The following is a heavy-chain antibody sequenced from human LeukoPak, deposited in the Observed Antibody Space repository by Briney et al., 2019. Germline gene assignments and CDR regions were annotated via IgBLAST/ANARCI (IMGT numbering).Heavy chain of an antibody. J-gene: IGHJ4*02. V-gene: IGHV1-18*01. D-gene: IGHD2-2*01. CDR2: ISTYNGNT. CDR3: ARDLEHCRNIICSNSAY. CDR1: GGTFSSYA. Sequence: RASVKVSCKASGGTFSSYAINWVRQAPGQGLEWVGWISTYNGNTFYAQKFEGRVSMTTDTSTNTVYMDLRSLRSDDTAVYYCARDLEHCRNIICSNSAYWGQGTLVTVSS.